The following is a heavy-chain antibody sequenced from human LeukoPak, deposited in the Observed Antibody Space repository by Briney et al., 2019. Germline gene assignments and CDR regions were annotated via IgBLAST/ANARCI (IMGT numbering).Heavy chain of an antibody. Sequence: PGGSLRLSCAASGYTFSGCAISWVRQAPGKGLEWVSAISGSGGSTYYADSVKGRFTISRDNSKYTLYLQMNSLRAEDTAVYYCARDPTYYYDSRTPKDAFDIWGQGTMVTVSS. V-gene: IGHV3-23*01. CDR1: GYTFSGCA. J-gene: IGHJ3*02. CDR2: ISGSGGST. CDR3: ARDPTYYYDSRTPKDAFDI. D-gene: IGHD3-22*01.